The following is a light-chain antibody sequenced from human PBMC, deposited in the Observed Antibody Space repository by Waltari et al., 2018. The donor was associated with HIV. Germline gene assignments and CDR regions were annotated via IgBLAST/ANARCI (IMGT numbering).Light chain of an antibody. CDR2: EDK. CDR1: SGNIASTY. CDR3: QSYDSSNFWV. J-gene: IGLJ3*02. Sequence: NLMLTQPHSVSESRGTTVTNSCTRSSGNIASTYVQWYPLRPGTSPTTVIYEDKQRPSGVPDRFSGSIDSSSNSATLTISGLKTEDEADYYCQSYDSSNFWVFGGGTKLTVL. V-gene: IGLV6-57*01.